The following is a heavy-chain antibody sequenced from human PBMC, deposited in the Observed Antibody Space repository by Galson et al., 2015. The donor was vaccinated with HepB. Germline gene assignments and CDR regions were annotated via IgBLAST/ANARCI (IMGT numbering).Heavy chain of an antibody. V-gene: IGHV3-30-3*01. CDR1: GFTFSSYA. D-gene: IGHD5-18*01. Sequence: SLRLSCAASGFTFSSYAMHWVRQAPGKGLEWVAVISYDGSNKYYADSVKGRFTISRDNSKNTLYLQMNSLRAEDTAVYYCARDQGMDTAMVDYWGQGTLVTVSS. CDR2: ISYDGSNK. J-gene: IGHJ4*02. CDR3: ARDQGMDTAMVDY.